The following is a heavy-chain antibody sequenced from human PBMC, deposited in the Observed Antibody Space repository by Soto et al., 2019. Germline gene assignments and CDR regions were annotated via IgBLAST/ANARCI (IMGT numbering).Heavy chain of an antibody. V-gene: IGHV3-23*01. CDR1: GFTFSSYA. Sequence: EVQLLESGGGLVQPGGSLRLSCAASGFTFSSYAMSWVRQAPGKGLEWVSAISGSGGSTYYADSVKGRLTISRDNSKTTLYLQMNSLRAEDTAVYYCAKVTTGIAVGDWFDPWGQGTLVTVSS. D-gene: IGHD6-19*01. CDR3: AKVTTGIAVGDWFDP. J-gene: IGHJ5*02. CDR2: ISGSGGST.